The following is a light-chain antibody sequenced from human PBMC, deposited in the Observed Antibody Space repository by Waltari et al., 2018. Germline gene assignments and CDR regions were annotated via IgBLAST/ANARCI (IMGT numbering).Light chain of an antibody. CDR2: AAS. V-gene: IGKV1-9*01. CDR3: QLLNSAQWT. J-gene: IGKJ1*01. Sequence: IQLTQYPSSLSASVGDRVNITCRASQGISDYLAWYQQKPGNAPKLLIYAASTLQSGVPSRFSGSGSGTDFTLTISSLQPEDFATYYCQLLNSAQWTFGQGTKVEIK. CDR1: QGISDY.